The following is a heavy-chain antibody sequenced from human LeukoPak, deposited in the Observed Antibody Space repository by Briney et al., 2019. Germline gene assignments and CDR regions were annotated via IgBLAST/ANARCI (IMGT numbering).Heavy chain of an antibody. CDR3: ARPEEHGDYVHDAFDI. D-gene: IGHD4-17*01. CDR1: GYRFTSYW. Sequence: GESLKISCKASGYRFTSYWIGWVRQMPGKGLEWMGIIYPGDSDTRYSPSFQGQVTISADKSVSTAYLQWSSLKASDTAMYYCARPEEHGDYVHDAFDIWGQGTMVTVSS. CDR2: IYPGDSDT. V-gene: IGHV5-51*01. J-gene: IGHJ3*02.